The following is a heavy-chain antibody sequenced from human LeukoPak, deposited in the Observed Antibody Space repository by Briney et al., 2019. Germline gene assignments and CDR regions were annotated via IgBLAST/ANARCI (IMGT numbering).Heavy chain of an antibody. CDR2: ISYGGSIE. J-gene: IGHJ4*02. D-gene: IGHD1-26*01. Sequence: GGSLRLSCAASGFTFSTYGMHWVRQAPGKGLEWVAAISYGGSIEYYEDSAKGRITISRDNSRNTLYLQMNSLRAEDTAVYYCAKDGVIVGATYFDYWGQGTLVTVSS. CDR1: GFTFSTYG. CDR3: AKDGVIVGATYFDY. V-gene: IGHV3-30*18.